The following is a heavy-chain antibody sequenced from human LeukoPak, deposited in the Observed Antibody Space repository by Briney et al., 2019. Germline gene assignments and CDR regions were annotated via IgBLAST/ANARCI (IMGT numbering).Heavy chain of an antibody. Sequence: TGGSLRLSCAASGFTFSSYEMNWVRQAPGKGLEWVSYISSSGSTIYYADSVKGRFTISRDNAKNSLYLRMNSLRAEDTAVYYCARSKGIAVAGTIDPWGQGTLVTVSS. CDR1: GFTFSSYE. CDR2: ISSSGSTI. D-gene: IGHD6-19*01. V-gene: IGHV3-48*03. J-gene: IGHJ5*02. CDR3: ARSKGIAVAGTIDP.